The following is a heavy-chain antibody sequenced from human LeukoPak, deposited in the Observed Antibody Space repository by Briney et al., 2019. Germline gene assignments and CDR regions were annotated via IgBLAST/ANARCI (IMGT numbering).Heavy chain of an antibody. V-gene: IGHV4-39*07. CDR2: IYYSGST. D-gene: IGHD6-19*01. J-gene: IGHJ6*03. Sequence: SETLSLTCTVSGGSISSSSYYWGWIRQPPGKGLEWIGSIYYSGSTYYNPSLKSRVTISVDTSKNQFSLKLSSVTAADTAVYYCARDLYSSGWYLDYYYYMDVWGKGTTVTVSS. CDR1: GGSISSSSYY. CDR3: ARDLYSSGWYLDYYYYMDV.